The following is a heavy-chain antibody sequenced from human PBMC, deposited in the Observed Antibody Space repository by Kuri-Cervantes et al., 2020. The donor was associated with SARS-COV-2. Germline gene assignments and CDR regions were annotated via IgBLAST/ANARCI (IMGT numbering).Heavy chain of an antibody. D-gene: IGHD2-2*01. CDR1: GFTFSSYG. J-gene: IGHJ4*02. V-gene: IGHV3-23*01. CDR2: ISGSGNSR. CDR3: AKGEYCSGSSCYREGVPLFDY. Sequence: ETLSLTCAASGFTFSSYGMHWVRQAPGKGLEWVSGISGSGNSRYYADSVKGRFTVSRDNSKNTLYMLINSLRAEDTAVYYCAKGEYCSGSSCYREGVPLFDYWGQGTLVTVSS.